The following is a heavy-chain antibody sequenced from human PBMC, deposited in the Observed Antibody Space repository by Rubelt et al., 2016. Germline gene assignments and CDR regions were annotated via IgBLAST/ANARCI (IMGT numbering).Heavy chain of an antibody. D-gene: IGHD5-18*01. V-gene: IGHV4-61*01. CDR3: ARAVSGSYGCYFDY. CDR2: IYYSGST. J-gene: IGHJ4*02. CDR1: GGSVSSRSYY. Sequence: QVQLQESGPGLVKPSETLSLTCTVSGGSVSSRSYYWSWIRQPPGKGLEWIGYIYYSGSTNYNPSLKGRVTISVDTSKNQFSLKLSSVTAADTAVYYCARAVSGSYGCYFDYWGQGTLVTVSS.